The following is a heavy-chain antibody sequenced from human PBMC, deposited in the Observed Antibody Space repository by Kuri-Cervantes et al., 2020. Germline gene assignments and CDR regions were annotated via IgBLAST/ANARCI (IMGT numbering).Heavy chain of an antibody. Sequence: SETLSLTCTVSGGSISSSNWWSWVRQPPGKGLEWIGEIYHSGSTNYNPSLKSRVTISVDKSKNQFSLKLSSVTAADTAVYYCARSDSSGWYFDYWGQGNLVTVSS. CDR2: IYHSGST. V-gene: IGHV4-4*02. D-gene: IGHD6-25*01. J-gene: IGHJ4*02. CDR1: GGSISSSNW. CDR3: ARSDSSGWYFDY.